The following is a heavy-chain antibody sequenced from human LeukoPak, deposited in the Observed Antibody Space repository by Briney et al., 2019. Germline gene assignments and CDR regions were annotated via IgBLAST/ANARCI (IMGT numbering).Heavy chain of an antibody. CDR1: GGTFSSYA. V-gene: IGHV1-69*13. D-gene: IGHD3-22*01. J-gene: IGHJ4*02. CDR3: ARGSALNYYYDSSGYYSFDY. CDR2: IIPIFGTA. Sequence: SVKVSCKASGGTFSSYAISWVRQAPGQGLEWMGGIIPIFGTANYAQKFQGRVTVTADESTSTAYMELSSLRSEDTAVYYCARGSALNYYYDSSGYYSFDYWGQGTLVTVSS.